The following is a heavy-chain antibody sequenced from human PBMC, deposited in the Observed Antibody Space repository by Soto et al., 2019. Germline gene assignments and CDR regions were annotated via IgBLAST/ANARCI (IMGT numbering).Heavy chain of an antibody. J-gene: IGHJ4*02. Sequence: ASVKVFGKTSGYTFTRDYMHWVRQAPGQGLGWMGIINPSDGTATYAQKFQGRVTMTRDTSTRSVYMELSSLRSEDTAVYYCARDLYDRHGYRFGTVDYWGQ. D-gene: IGHD5-18*01. CDR3: ARDLYDRHGYRFGTVDY. CDR1: GYTFTRDY. CDR2: INPSDGTA. V-gene: IGHV1-46*01.